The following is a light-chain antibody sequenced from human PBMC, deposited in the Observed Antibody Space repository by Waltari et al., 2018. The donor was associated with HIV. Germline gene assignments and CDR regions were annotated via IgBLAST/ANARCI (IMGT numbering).Light chain of an antibody. CDR3: AAWDDSLNSYV. CDR1: ISNIGSKT. J-gene: IGLJ1*01. CDR2: RDV. V-gene: IGLV1-44*01. Sequence: QSVLTQSPSASGTPGQRVIISCSGTISNIGSKTVNWYRQLPGTAPKLLIYRDVKLPSGVPDRFSGSKSGTSASLAISGLQSEDEADYCCAAWDDSLNSYVFGPGTKVTVL.